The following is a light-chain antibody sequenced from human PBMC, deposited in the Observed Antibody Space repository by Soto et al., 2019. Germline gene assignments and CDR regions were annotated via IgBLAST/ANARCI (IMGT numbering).Light chain of an antibody. V-gene: IGLV2-14*01. CDR2: EVN. Sequence: QSALTQPGSVCGSPGQAITISCTGTSREVVHYNFVSCYHQHPDKATKLMIYEVNNQPSVVSNRFSGSKSSNTTSLAISGLQAEDEADYYYSSYTTSSNYVCGSETKVTVL. CDR3: SSYTTSSNYV. CDR1: SREVVHYNF. J-gene: IGLJ1*01.